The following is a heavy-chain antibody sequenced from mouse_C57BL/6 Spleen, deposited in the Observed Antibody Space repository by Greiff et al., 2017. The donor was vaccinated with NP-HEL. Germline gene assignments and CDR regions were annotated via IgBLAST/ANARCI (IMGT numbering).Heavy chain of an antibody. J-gene: IGHJ1*03. CDR3: ARLELRYFDV. CDR1: GYTFTDYN. V-gene: IGHV1-18*01. Sequence: EVQLQQSGPELVKPGASVKIPCKASGYTFTDYNMDWVKQSHGKSLEWIGDINPNNGGTIYNQKFKGKATLTVDKSSSTAYMELRSLTSEDTAVYYCARLELRYFDVWGTGTTVTVSS. D-gene: IGHD1-1*01. CDR2: INPNNGGT.